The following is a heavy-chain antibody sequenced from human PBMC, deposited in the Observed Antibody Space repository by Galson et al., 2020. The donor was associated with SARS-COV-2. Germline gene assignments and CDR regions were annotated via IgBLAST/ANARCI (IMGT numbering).Heavy chain of an antibody. J-gene: IGHJ5*02. CDR2: ISSGSDRI. V-gene: IGHV3-11*01. D-gene: IGHD6-19*01. CDR1: GFTFSDNY. Sequence: NSGGSLRLSCAASGFTFSDNYMMWIRQAPGKGLEWVSYISSGSDRIYYADSVRGRFIISRDNAKNSLYLQMNSLRAEDTAVYYCATAPAIAVADSNWFDPWGQGTLVTVSS. CDR3: ATAPAIAVADSNWFDP.